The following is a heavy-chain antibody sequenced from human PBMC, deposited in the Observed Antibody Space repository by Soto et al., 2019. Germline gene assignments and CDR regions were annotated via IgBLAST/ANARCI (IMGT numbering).Heavy chain of an antibody. CDR3: ARSLVVVVIEDAFDI. V-gene: IGHV1-69*13. D-gene: IGHD3-22*01. Sequence: SVKVSCKASGGTSSSYAISWVRQAPGQGLEWMGGIIPIFGTANYAQKFQGRVTITADESTSTAYMELSSLRSEDTAVYYCARSLVVVVIEDAFDIWGQGTMVTVSS. J-gene: IGHJ3*02. CDR1: GGTSSSYA. CDR2: IIPIFGTA.